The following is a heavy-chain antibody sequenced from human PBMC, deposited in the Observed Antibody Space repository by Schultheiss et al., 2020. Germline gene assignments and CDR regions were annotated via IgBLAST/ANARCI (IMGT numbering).Heavy chain of an antibody. CDR1: GGSISSGGYY. CDR2: IHYSGSP. V-gene: IGHV4-31*03. CDR3: ARGATIFGVVMDV. D-gene: IGHD3-3*01. J-gene: IGHJ6*02. Sequence: SETLSLTCTVSGGSISSGGYYWSWIRQHPGKGLEWIAYIHYSGSPYYNPSLKSRVTISVDTSKNQFSLKLSSVTAADTAVYYCARGATIFGVVMDVWGQGTTVTVSS.